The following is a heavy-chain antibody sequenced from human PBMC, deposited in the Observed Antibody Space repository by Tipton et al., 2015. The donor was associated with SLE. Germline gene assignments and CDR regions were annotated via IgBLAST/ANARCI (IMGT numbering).Heavy chain of an antibody. CDR2: IYYSGST. CDR1: GGSISSGDYY. D-gene: IGHD1-26*01. CDR3: ARETVGGWFDP. V-gene: IGHV4-31*03. J-gene: IGHJ5*02. Sequence: TLSLTCTVSGGSISSGDYYWSWIRQHPGKGLEWIGYIYYSGSTYYNPSLKSRVTISVDTSKNQFSLRLTSVTAADTAVYHCARETVGGWFDPWGQGILVTVSS.